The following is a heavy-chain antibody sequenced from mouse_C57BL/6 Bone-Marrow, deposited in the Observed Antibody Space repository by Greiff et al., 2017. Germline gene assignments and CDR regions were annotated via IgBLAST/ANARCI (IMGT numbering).Heavy chain of an antibody. V-gene: IGHV14-4*01. Sequence: EVQLQQSGAELVRPGASVKLSCTASGFNIKDDYMHWVKQRPEQGLEWIGWIDPENGDTEYASKFQGKATITADTSSNTAYLQLSSLTSEDTAVYYCNNPYWDLYWGQGTSVTVSS. D-gene: IGHD4-1*01. CDR3: NNPYWDLY. CDR1: GFNIKDDY. CDR2: IDPENGDT. J-gene: IGHJ4*01.